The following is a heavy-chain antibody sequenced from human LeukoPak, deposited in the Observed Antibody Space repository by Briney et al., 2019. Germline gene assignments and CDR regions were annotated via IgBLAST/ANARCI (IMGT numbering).Heavy chain of an antibody. CDR3: ARDGGWEPPGAYFDY. CDR2: ISSSSSYI. CDR1: GFTFSSYS. D-gene: IGHD1-26*01. Sequence: GGSLRLSCAASGFTFSSYSMNWVRQAPGKGLEWVSSISSSSSYIYYADSVKGRFTISRDNAKNSLYLQMNSLRAEDTAVYYCARDGGWEPPGAYFDYWGQGTLVTVSS. V-gene: IGHV3-21*01. J-gene: IGHJ4*02.